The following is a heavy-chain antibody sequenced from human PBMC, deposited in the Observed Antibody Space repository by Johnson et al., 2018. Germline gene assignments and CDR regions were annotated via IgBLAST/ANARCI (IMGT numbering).Heavy chain of an antibody. CDR3: AREEEGAFAI. Sequence: VQLGQSGGGVVQPGRSLRLSCAASGFTFSSYGMHWVRQAPGKGLVWVSRINSDGSSTSYADSVKGRFPISRDNAKTTLYLQMNSLRAEDTAVDYCAREEEGAFAIWGQGTMVTVSS. V-gene: IGHV3-74*01. J-gene: IGHJ3*02. CDR2: INSDGSST. CDR1: GFTFSSYG.